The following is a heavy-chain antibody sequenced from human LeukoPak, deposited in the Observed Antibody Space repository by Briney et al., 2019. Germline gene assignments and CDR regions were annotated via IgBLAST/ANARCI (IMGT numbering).Heavy chain of an antibody. J-gene: IGHJ4*02. Sequence: PGGSLRLSCAVSGLNFSTYWMNWVRQAPGKGLEWVANINQDGSQKYFVDSIKGRFTISRDNAKNSVYLQMNSLRAEDTAVYYCAMMTWWSAGFDHWGQGTPVTVSS. CDR3: AMMTWWSAGFDH. V-gene: IGHV3-7*01. CDR2: INQDGSQK. CDR1: GLNFSTYW. D-gene: IGHD2-15*01.